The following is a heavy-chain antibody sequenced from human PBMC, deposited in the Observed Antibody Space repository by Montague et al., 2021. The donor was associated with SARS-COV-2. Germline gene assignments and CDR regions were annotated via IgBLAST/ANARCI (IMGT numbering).Heavy chain of an antibody. D-gene: IGHD6-13*01. V-gene: IGHV4-59*01. CDR3: AGLPSSWDYYYYGLDV. Sequence: SETLSLTCTVSGGSISSYYWSWIRQPPGKGLEWIGYIYYSGSATXNPSLKSRLTMSVHTSENQLSLKLSFVTAADTAVSYCAGLPSSWDYYYYGLDVWGQGTTVTVSS. J-gene: IGHJ6*01. CDR2: IYYSGSA. CDR1: GGSISSYY.